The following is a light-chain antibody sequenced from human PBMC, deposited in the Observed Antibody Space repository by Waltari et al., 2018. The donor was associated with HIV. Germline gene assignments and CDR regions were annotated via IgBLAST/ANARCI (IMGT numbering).Light chain of an antibody. CDR1: SSDVGGYNY. J-gene: IGLJ2*01. Sequence: QSALTQPPSASGSPGQSVTISCTGTSSDVGGYNYVSWYQKHPGKAPKLMIYQVSKRPSGGPVLFSGSKSGNTASLTISGLQSEDEADYYCCSYADNYPVVFGGGTKLTVL. CDR2: QVS. CDR3: CSYADNYPVV. V-gene: IGLV2-8*01.